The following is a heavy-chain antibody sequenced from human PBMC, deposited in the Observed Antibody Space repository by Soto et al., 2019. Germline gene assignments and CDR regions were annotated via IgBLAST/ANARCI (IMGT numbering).Heavy chain of an antibody. CDR1: GGSISSYY. CDR2: IYYSGST. Sequence: SETLSLTCTVSGGSISSYYWSWIRQPPGKGLEWIGYIYYSGSTNYNPSLKSRVTISVDTSKNQFSLKLSSVTAADTAVYYCARHPDIVVVPAAPYFDYWGQGTLVTVTS. V-gene: IGHV4-59*08. J-gene: IGHJ4*02. D-gene: IGHD2-2*01. CDR3: ARHPDIVVVPAAPYFDY.